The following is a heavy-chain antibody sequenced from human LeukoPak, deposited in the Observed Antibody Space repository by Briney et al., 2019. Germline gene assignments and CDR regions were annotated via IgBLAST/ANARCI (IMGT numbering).Heavy chain of an antibody. Sequence: SETLSLTCTVSGGSICSYYWSWIRQPAGKGLEWIGRIYTSGSTNYNPSLKSRVTMSVDTSKNQFSLKLSSVTAADTAVYYCAREPTDYYGSGSYHYYYYYYMDVWGKGTTVTISS. CDR2: IYTSGST. J-gene: IGHJ6*03. CDR1: GGSICSYY. CDR3: AREPTDYYGSGSYHYYYYYYMDV. V-gene: IGHV4-4*07. D-gene: IGHD3-10*01.